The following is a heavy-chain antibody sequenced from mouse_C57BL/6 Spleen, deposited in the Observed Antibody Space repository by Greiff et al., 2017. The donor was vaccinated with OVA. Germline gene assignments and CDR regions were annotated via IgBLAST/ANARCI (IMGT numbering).Heavy chain of an antibody. Sequence: EVQLQQSGGGLVQPKGSLKLSCAASGFSFNTYAMNWVRQAPGKGLEWVARIRSKSNNYATYYADSVKDRFTISRDDSESMLYLQMNNLKTEDTAMYYCVREGLYYGYVWFAYWGQGTLVTVSA. J-gene: IGHJ3*01. CDR2: IRSKSNNYAT. CDR1: GFSFNTYA. D-gene: IGHD2-2*01. CDR3: VREGLYYGYVWFAY. V-gene: IGHV10-1*01.